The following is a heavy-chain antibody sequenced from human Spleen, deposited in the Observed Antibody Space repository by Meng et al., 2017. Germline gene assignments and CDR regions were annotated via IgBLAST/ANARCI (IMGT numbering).Heavy chain of an antibody. J-gene: IGHJ4*03. CDR1: GYSFTSYW. CDR2: IYPGDSDT. CDR3: ARELVQPTLDY. D-gene: IGHD4/OR15-4a*01. Sequence: GESLKIPCKGSGYSFTSYWIGRVRQMPGKGLEWMGIIYPGDSDTRYSPSFQGQVTISADKSISTAYLQGSSLKAWDAAIYYRARELVQPTLDYWGQGTRVTVSS. V-gene: IGHV5-51*01.